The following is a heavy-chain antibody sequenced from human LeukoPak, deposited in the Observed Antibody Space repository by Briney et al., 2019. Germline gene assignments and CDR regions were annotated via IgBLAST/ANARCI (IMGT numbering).Heavy chain of an antibody. CDR3: VTGDDSRDGYNPRFDY. CDR1: GFTFGRYA. J-gene: IGHJ4*02. CDR2: LSYDGSYQ. Sequence: GGSLRLSCAASGFTFGRYAMHWVRQAPGKGLEWVAVLSYDGSYQYYADSVKGRFTISRDNSKSTLYLQMNSLRAEDTAVYYSVTGDDSRDGYNPRFDYWGQGTLVTVSS. V-gene: IGHV3-30*04. D-gene: IGHD5-24*01.